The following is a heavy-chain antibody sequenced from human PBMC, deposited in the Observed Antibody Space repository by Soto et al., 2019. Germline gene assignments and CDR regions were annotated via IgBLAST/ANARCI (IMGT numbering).Heavy chain of an antibody. J-gene: IGHJ2*01. D-gene: IGHD3-9*01. V-gene: IGHV3-74*01. CDR3: AGGGIRDSVPVSAFLLNRSSDL. CDR2: INMDGSST. Sequence: QDAGKGLVWVSRINMDGSSTNYADSVKGRFTISRDNAKNTVYLQMNSLRAEDTAFFFQAGGGIRDSVPVSAFLLNRSSDL.